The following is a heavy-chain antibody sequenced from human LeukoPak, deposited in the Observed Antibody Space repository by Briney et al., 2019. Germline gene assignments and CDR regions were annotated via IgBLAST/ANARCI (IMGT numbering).Heavy chain of an antibody. J-gene: IGHJ6*02. Sequence: ASVKVSCKASGYTFTSYYMHWVRQAPGQGLEWMGIINPSGGSTSYAQKFQGRVTMTRDTSTSTVYMELSSLRSEDTAVYYCARYYYDSSGYLRGNGMDVWGQGTTVTVS. V-gene: IGHV1-46*01. CDR2: INPSGGST. D-gene: IGHD3-22*01. CDR3: ARYYYDSSGYLRGNGMDV. CDR1: GYTFTSYY.